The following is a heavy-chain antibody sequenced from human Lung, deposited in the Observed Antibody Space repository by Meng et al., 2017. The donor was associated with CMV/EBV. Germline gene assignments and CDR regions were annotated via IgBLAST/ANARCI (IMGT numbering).Heavy chain of an antibody. CDR3: ARGRAGSGSPYYFDY. D-gene: IGHD3-10*01. V-gene: IGHV1-8*01. Sequence: ASXXVSXKASGYTFTTYDINWVRRATGQGLEWLGWINPNNYNTGYAHQFQGRVTMTRTTSISTAYLELSGLRSEDTAVYYCARGRAGSGSPYYFDYWGQGXLVTVSS. CDR2: INPNNYNT. CDR1: GYTFTTYD. J-gene: IGHJ4*02.